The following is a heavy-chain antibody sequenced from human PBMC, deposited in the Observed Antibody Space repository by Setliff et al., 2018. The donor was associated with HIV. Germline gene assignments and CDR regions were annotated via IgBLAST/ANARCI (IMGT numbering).Heavy chain of an antibody. D-gene: IGHD3-9*01. CDR1: GYTFTSYA. CDR2: INAGNGNT. J-gene: IGHJ6*02. CDR3: VRDRYDILTGYQGGMDV. Sequence: ASVKVSCKASGYTFTSYAMHWVRQAPGQRLEWMGWINAGNGNTKYSQKFQGRVTMTRDTSTSTVYIELSSLRSEDTAVYYCVRDRYDILTGYQGGMDVWGQGTTVTVSS. V-gene: IGHV1-3*01.